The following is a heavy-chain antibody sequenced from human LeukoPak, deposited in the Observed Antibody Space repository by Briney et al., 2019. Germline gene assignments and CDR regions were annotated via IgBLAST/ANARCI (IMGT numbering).Heavy chain of an antibody. Sequence: SQTLSLTCAISGDSVFSNSSWNWIRPSPSRGLEWLGRTYYRSKWYNDYGVSVKSRININPDTSKNQFSLHLNSVTPEDTAVYYCARGGQGDGYSADEAFDFWGQGTVVTDS. CDR1: GDSVFSNSS. J-gene: IGHJ3*01. CDR3: ARGGQGDGYSADEAFDF. CDR2: TYYRSKWYN. D-gene: IGHD5-18*01. V-gene: IGHV6-1*01.